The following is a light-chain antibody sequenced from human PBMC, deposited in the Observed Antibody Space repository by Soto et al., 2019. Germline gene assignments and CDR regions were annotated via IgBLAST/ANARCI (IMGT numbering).Light chain of an antibody. CDR2: GNS. Sequence: QSVLTQPPSVSGAPGQRVTISCTGSSSNIGAGYDVHWYQQLPGTAPKLIIYGNSNRPSGVPDRFSGSKSGTSASLAITGLQAEDXADYYCQSYDSSLSGWVFGGGTQL. J-gene: IGLJ3*02. CDR3: QSYDSSLSGWV. V-gene: IGLV1-40*01. CDR1: SSNIGAGYD.